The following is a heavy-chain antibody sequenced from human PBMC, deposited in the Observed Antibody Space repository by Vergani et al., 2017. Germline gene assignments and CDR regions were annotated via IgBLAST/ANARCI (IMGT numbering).Heavy chain of an antibody. CDR2: IKGRPDGGGT. CDR3: IPAGHRLQY. Sequence: EGQLVESGGGLVKPGGSLRLSCAASEFTFSNSWMTWVRQAPGQGLQWVGLIKGRPDGGGTAYGAAVKGRFTVFRDDSKNTLYLQMNNVRVEDSGIYYCIPAGHRLQYWGQGVQVTVSS. V-gene: IGHV3-15*01. D-gene: IGHD1-1*01. CDR1: EFTFSNSW. J-gene: IGHJ4*02.